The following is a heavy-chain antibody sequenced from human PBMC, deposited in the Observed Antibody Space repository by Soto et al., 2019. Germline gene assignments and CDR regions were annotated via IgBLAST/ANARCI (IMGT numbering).Heavy chain of an antibody. J-gene: IGHJ4*02. V-gene: IGHV4-59*08. CDR1: GGSISSYY. CDR2: IYYSGST. Sequence: SETLSLTCTVSGGSISSYYWSWIRQPPGKGLEWIGYIYYSGSTNYNPSLKSRVTISVDTSKNQFPLKLSSVTAADTAVYYCARARRGYSSGWYGGPVWGQGTLVTVSS. D-gene: IGHD6-19*01. CDR3: ARARRGYSSGWYGGPV.